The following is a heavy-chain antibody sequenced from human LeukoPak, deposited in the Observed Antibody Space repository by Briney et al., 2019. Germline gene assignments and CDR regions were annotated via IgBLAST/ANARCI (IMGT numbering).Heavy chain of an antibody. V-gene: IGHV1-46*02. CDR3: ARDNQGGGSGTPFDY. Sequence: ASVKVSCKAPGNILNTFYMHWVRQAPGQGLEWVGVIDPFSQATHYAQKFQGRVTITRDMSTTTVYMELSSLRSEDTALYYCARDNQGGGSGTPFDYWGQGTLVTVSS. J-gene: IGHJ4*01. D-gene: IGHD3-10*01. CDR1: GNILNTFY. CDR2: IDPFSQAT.